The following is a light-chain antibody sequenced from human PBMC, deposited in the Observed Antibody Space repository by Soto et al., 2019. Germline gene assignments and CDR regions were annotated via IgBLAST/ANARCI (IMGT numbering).Light chain of an antibody. CDR3: QTWGSGMEVV. V-gene: IGLV4-69*01. CDR2: LNSDGNY. CDR1: SGHSNFA. Sequence: QAVVTQSPSASASLGASVKLTCTLSSGHSNFAIAWHQQQPGKGPRYLMRLNSDGNYKKGDGIPDRFSGSSSGAERYLTISSLQSDDEADYYCQTWGSGMEVVFGGGTKVTVL. J-gene: IGLJ3*02.